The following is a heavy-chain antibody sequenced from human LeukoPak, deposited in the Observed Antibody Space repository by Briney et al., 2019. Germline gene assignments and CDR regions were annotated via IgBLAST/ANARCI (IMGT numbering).Heavy chain of an antibody. V-gene: IGHV4-30-4*01. CDR2: IYYSGST. Sequence: PSETLSLTCTVSGGSISRADYYWSWIRQPPGKGLEWIGYIYYSGSTYYNPSLKSRVTISVDTSKNQFSLKLSSVTAADTAVYYCARGGNYDILTGYLFYYWSQGTLVTVSS. J-gene: IGHJ4*02. D-gene: IGHD3-9*01. CDR3: ARGGNYDILTGYLFYY. CDR1: GGSISRADYY.